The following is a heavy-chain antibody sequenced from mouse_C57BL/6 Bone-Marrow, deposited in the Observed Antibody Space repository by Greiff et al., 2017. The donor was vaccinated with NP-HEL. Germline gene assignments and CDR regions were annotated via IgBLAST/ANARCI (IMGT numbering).Heavy chain of an antibody. V-gene: IGHV1-62-2*01. CDR3: ARHEEIYYGYDSWNFDV. CDR1: GYTFTEYT. D-gene: IGHD2-2*01. CDR2: FYPGSGSI. Sequence: QVQLQQSGAELVKPGASVKLSCKASGYTFTEYTIHWVKQRSGQGLEWIGWFYPGSGSIKYNEKFKDKATLTADKSSSTVYMELSRLTSEDSAVYFCARHEEIYYGYDSWNFDVWGTGTTVTVSS. J-gene: IGHJ1*03.